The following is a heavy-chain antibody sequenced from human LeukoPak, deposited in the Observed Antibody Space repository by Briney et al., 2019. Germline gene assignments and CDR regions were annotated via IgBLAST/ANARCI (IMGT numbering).Heavy chain of an antibody. Sequence: TGGSLRLSCAASGFTFSSYWMSWVRQAPGKGLEWVANIKQDGSEKYYVDSVKGRFTISRDNAKNSLYLQMNSLRAEDTAVYYCARDLKAVAGIFFDYWGQGTLVTVSS. D-gene: IGHD6-19*01. V-gene: IGHV3-7*01. CDR2: IKQDGSEK. J-gene: IGHJ4*02. CDR3: ARDLKAVAGIFFDY. CDR1: GFTFSSYW.